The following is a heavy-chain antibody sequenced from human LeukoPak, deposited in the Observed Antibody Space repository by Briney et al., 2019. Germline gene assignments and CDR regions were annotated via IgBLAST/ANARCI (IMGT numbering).Heavy chain of an antibody. Sequence: SETLSLTCTVSGDSISSSSYYWGWIRQPPGKGLEWIGSMTTYYNPSLKSRVTISVDTSKNQFSLKLSSVTAADTAVYYCARDTGGHYDFWSGYSGNFDYWGQGTLVTVSS. J-gene: IGHJ4*02. CDR1: GDSISSSSYY. V-gene: IGHV4-39*07. CDR3: ARDTGGHYDFWSGYSGNFDY. CDR2: MTT. D-gene: IGHD3-3*01.